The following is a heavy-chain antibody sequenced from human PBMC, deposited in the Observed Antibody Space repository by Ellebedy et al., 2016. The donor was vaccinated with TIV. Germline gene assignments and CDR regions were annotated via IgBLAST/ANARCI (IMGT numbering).Heavy chain of an antibody. V-gene: IGHV5-51*01. CDR1: GYSFISYW. D-gene: IGHD3-16*01. J-gene: IGHJ3*02. CDR2: IYPGDSDT. CDR3: VRHKGGSNDAFDI. Sequence: GESLKISCKGSGYSFISYWIGWVRQMPGKGLEWMGIIYPGDSDTNYSPSFQGHVTISADKSISTAYLQWSSLKASDTAMYYCVRHKGGSNDAFDIWGQGTMVTVSS.